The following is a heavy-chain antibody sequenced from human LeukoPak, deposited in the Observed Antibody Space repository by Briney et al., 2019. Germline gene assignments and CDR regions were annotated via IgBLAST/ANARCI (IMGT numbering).Heavy chain of an antibody. V-gene: IGHV4-31*03. CDR3: ARLGVGDYVWGSYRSYLDY. Sequence: PSQTLSLTCTVSGGSISSGGYYWSWIRQHPGKGLEWIGYIYYSGSTYYNPSLKSRVTISVDTSKNQFSLKLSSVTAADTAVYYCARLGVGDYVWGSYRSYLDYWGQGTLVTVSS. J-gene: IGHJ4*02. CDR2: IYYSGST. CDR1: GGSISSGGYY. D-gene: IGHD3-16*02.